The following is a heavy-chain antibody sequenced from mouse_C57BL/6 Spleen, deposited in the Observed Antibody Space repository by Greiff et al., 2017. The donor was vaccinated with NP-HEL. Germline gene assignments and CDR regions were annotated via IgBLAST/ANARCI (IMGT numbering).Heavy chain of an antibody. CDR3: ARSNYGNYEDFDY. CDR2: IHPNSGST. V-gene: IGHV1-64*01. J-gene: IGHJ2*01. Sequence: QVHVKQPGAELVKPGASVKLSCKASGYTFTSYWMHWVKQRPGQGLEWIGVIHPNSGSTNYNEKFKSKATLTVDKSSSTAYMQLSSLTSEDSAVYYCARSNYGNYEDFDYWGQGTTLTVSS. CDR1: GYTFTSYW. D-gene: IGHD2-1*01.